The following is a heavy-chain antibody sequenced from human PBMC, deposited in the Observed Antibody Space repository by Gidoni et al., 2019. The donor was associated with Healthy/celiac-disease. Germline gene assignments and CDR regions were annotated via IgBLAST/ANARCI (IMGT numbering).Heavy chain of an antibody. V-gene: IGHV3-30*18. D-gene: IGHD5-18*01. Sequence: QVQLVESGGGVVQPGRSLRLACAASGFTFSSYGMHWARQAPGKGLEWVAVISYDGSNKYYADSVKGRFTISRDNSKNTLYLQMNSLRAEDTAVYYCAKDISSYGTAFDYWGQGTLVTVSS. CDR3: AKDISSYGTAFDY. J-gene: IGHJ4*02. CDR2: ISYDGSNK. CDR1: GFTFSSYG.